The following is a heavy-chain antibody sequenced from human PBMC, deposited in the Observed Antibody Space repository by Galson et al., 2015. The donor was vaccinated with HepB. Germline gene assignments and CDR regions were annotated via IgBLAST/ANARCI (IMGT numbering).Heavy chain of an antibody. D-gene: IGHD2-15*01. CDR2: INPSGGST. Sequence: SVKVSCKASGYTFTSYYMHWVRQAPGQGLEWMGIINPSGGSTSYAQKFQGRVTMTRDTSTSTVYMELSSLRSEDTAVYYCARNLRYCSGGSCPPDAFDIWGQGTMVTVSS. J-gene: IGHJ3*02. CDR3: ARNLRYCSGGSCPPDAFDI. V-gene: IGHV1-46*03. CDR1: GYTFTSYY.